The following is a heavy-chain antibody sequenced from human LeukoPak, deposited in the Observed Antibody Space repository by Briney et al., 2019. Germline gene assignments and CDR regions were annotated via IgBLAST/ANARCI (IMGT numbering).Heavy chain of an antibody. J-gene: IGHJ6*02. CDR3: ARGAAGMDV. D-gene: IGHD2-15*01. V-gene: IGHV3-43*01. CDR2: ISWDSTST. CDR1: GFSFEDYT. Sequence: GGSLRLSCAASGFSFEDYTMYWARQVPGKGLEWVSLISWDSTSTYYRDSVKGRFTISRDNSKNSPYLQMNSLTSEDTALYYCARGAAGMDVWGQGTTVTVSS.